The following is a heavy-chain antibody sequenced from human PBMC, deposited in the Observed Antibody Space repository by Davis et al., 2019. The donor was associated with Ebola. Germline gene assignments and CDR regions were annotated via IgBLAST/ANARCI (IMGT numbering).Heavy chain of an antibody. CDR3: TTGQGSAFDP. Sequence: GESLKISCTASGFTFGDYAMSWFRQAPGKGLEWVGFIRSKAYGGTTEYAASVKGRFTISRDDSKSIAYLQMNSLKTEDTAVYYCTTGQGSAFDPWGQGTLVTVSS. CDR1: GFTFGDYA. CDR2: IRSKAYGGTT. V-gene: IGHV3-49*03. J-gene: IGHJ5*02.